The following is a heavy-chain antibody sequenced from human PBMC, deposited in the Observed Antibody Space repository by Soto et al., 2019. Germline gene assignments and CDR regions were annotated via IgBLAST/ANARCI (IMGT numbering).Heavy chain of an antibody. J-gene: IGHJ4*02. CDR2: IIPIFGTA. Sequence: GASVKVSCKASGGTFSSYAISWVRQAPGQGLEWMGGIIPIFGTANYAQKFQGRVTITADESTSTAYMELSSLRSEDTAVYYCARVNYDSSGYYYATHYYFDYWGQGTLVTVSS. CDR3: ARVNYDSSGYYYATHYYFDY. D-gene: IGHD3-22*01. CDR1: GGTFSSYA. V-gene: IGHV1-69*13.